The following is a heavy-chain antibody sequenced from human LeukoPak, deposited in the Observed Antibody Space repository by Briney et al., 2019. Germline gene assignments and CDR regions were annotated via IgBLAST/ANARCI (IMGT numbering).Heavy chain of an antibody. CDR2: IYYDGNI. CDR1: GDSIKTYY. D-gene: IGHD6-19*01. CDR3: ARIDSGRYGGFDY. Sequence: PSETLSLTCTVSGDSIKTYYWTWIRQTPGKGLEWIAYIYYDGNISYNPSLKSRVTISVATSKNQFSLRLSSVTAADTAVYFCARIDSGRYGGFDYWGQGTLVTVSS. J-gene: IGHJ4*02. V-gene: IGHV4-59*01.